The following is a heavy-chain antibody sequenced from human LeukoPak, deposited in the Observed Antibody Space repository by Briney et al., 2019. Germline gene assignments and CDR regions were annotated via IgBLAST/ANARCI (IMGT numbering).Heavy chain of an antibody. CDR1: GFTFSSYA. CDR3: ARATGGDVGATLFDY. D-gene: IGHD1-26*01. CDR2: ISYDGSNK. V-gene: IGHV3-30*09. Sequence: TGRSLRLSCAASGFTFSSYAMHWVRQAAGKGLEWVAVISYDGSNKYYADYVKGRFAISRDNSKNTLYLQMNSLRAEDTAVYYCARATGGDVGATLFDYWGQGTLVTVSS. J-gene: IGHJ4*02.